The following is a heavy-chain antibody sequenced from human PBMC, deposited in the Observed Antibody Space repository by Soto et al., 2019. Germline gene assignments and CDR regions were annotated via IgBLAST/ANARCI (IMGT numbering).Heavy chain of an antibody. V-gene: IGHV3-23*05. CDR2: ILSNYNT. Sequence: PGGSLRLSCAASGFTFSSYSMNLVRQAPGKVLESISVILSNYNTYYTDSVRGRFTISRDSSKNMLYLEMNSLRAEDTAVYYCARRVNGYFDYWGQGALVTVSS. CDR1: GFTFSSYS. D-gene: IGHD2-8*01. CDR3: ARRVNGYFDY. J-gene: IGHJ4*02.